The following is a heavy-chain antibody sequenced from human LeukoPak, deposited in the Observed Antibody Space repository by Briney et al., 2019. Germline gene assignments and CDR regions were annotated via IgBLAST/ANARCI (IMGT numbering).Heavy chain of an antibody. CDR2: ISSSSSYI. V-gene: IGHV3-21*01. D-gene: IGHD3-10*01. Sequence: GGSPRLSCAASGFTFSSYAMNWVRQAPGKGLEWVSSISSSSSYIYYADSVKGRFTISRDNAKNSLYLQMNSLRAEDTAVYYCARDGDTMVRGVIITRAAPYGMDVWGQGTTVTVSS. J-gene: IGHJ6*02. CDR1: GFTFSSYA. CDR3: ARDGDTMVRGVIITRAAPYGMDV.